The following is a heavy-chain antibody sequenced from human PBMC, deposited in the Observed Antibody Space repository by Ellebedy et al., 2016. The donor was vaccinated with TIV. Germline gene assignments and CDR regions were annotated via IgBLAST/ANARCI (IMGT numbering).Heavy chain of an antibody. D-gene: IGHD2-15*01. V-gene: IGHV1-45*02. Sequence: ASVKVSCKASGYTFTRCSLHWVRQAPGQALEWMGWITPFNGNTNYAQKFQDRVTITRDMSTSTAYMELSSLRSEDTAVYYCARETPLGYCSGGSCYHRKRGFDPWGQGTLVTVSS. CDR1: GYTFTRCS. CDR2: ITPFNGNT. CDR3: ARETPLGYCSGGSCYHRKRGFDP. J-gene: IGHJ5*02.